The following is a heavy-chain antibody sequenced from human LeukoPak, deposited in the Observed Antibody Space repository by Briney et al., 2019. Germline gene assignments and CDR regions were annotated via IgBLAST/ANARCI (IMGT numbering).Heavy chain of an antibody. CDR2: IYDSGST. J-gene: IGHJ5*02. CDR1: GGSIRSSYYY. Sequence: PSETLSLTCTVSGGSIRSSYYYWGWIRQPPGKGLEWIGSIYDSGSTYYNPSLKSRVTISVDTSTNQFSLKLNSVTAADTAVYYCARGHYDFWSGYYSKVDNRFDPWGQGTLVTVSS. V-gene: IGHV4-39*01. CDR3: ARGHYDFWSGYYSKVDNRFDP. D-gene: IGHD3-3*01.